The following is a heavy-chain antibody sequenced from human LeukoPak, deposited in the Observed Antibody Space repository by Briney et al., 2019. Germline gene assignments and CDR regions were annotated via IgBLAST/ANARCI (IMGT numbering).Heavy chain of an antibody. Sequence: GESLKISCKGSGYSFTTYWIGWVRQLPGKGLEWMGIIYPGDSDTRYSPSFQGQVTISADKSVSTAYLQWSSLEASDTAMYYCARRGPIAAVDYYFDYWGQGTLVTVSS. V-gene: IGHV5-51*01. CDR1: GYSFTTYW. J-gene: IGHJ4*02. D-gene: IGHD6-13*01. CDR3: ARRGPIAAVDYYFDY. CDR2: IYPGDSDT.